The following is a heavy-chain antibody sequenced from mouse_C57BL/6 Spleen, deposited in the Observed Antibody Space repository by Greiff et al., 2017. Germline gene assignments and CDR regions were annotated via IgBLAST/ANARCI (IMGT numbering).Heavy chain of an antibody. CDR1: GYAFSSSW. CDR2: IYPGDGDT. V-gene: IGHV1-82*01. Sequence: QVQLQQSGPELVKPGASVKISCKASGYAFSSSWMNWVKQRPGKGLEWIGRIYPGDGDTNYNGKFKGKATLTADKSSSTAYMQLSSLTSDDSAVYFCARGRVTAPYFDYWGQGTTLTVSS. D-gene: IGHD2-3*01. CDR3: ARGRVTAPYFDY. J-gene: IGHJ2*01.